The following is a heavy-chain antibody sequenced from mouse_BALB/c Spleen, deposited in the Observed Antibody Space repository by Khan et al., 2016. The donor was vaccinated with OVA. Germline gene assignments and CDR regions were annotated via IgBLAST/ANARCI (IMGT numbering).Heavy chain of an antibody. CDR2: VNPNTGGS. D-gene: IGHD2-14*01. V-gene: IGHV1-26*01. J-gene: IGHJ3*01. CDR3: ARGYDFFAY. CDR1: GYSFTLYY. Sequence: EVELVESGPDLVKPGASVKISCKASGYSFTLYYMTWVKQSHGKSLEWIGRVNPNTGGSDYNQEFKGKAILTVDKSSNTAYMELHSPTSEDSAVYYCARGYDFFAYWGQGTLVTVSA.